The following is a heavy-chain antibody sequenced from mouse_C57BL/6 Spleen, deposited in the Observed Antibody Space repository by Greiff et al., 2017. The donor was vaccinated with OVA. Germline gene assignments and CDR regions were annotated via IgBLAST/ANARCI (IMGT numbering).Heavy chain of an antibody. D-gene: IGHD2-4*01. CDR3: ARKGDYTWFAY. Sequence: LQESGAELVRPGTSVKVSCKASGYAFTNYLIEWVKQRPGQGLEWIGVINPGSGGTNYNEKFKGKATLTADKSSSTAYMQLSSLTSEDSAVYFCARKGDYTWFAYWGQGTLVTVSA. CDR1: GYAFTNYL. CDR2: INPGSGGT. J-gene: IGHJ3*01. V-gene: IGHV1-54*01.